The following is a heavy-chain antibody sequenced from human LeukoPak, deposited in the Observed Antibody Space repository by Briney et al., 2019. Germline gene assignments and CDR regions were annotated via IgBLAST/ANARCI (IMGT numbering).Heavy chain of an antibody. J-gene: IGHJ3*02. D-gene: IGHD6-13*01. CDR1: GFTFSSYW. CDR3: AKVIAAAGTSAFDI. Sequence: GGSLRLSCAASGFTFSSYWMHWVRQAPGKGLVWVSHINSDGSSTSYTDSVKGRFTISRDNSKNTLYLQMNSLRAEDTAVHYCAKVIAAAGTSAFDIWGQGTMVTVSS. CDR2: INSDGSST. V-gene: IGHV3-74*01.